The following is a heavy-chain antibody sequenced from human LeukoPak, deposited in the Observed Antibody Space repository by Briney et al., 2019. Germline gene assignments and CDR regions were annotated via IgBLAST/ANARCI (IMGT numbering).Heavy chain of an antibody. CDR2: IRSNTYGGTT. Sequence: PGGSLRLSCTASGFNFGDYAMTWVHQAPGKGLEWVGFIRSNTYGGTTDYAASVKGRFTISRDDSKNIAYLQMNSLKTEDTAVYYCTRGVGSSWYGYYYYYYMDVWGKGTTVTISS. CDR3: TRGVGSSWYGYYYYYYMDV. J-gene: IGHJ6*03. D-gene: IGHD6-13*01. V-gene: IGHV3-49*04. CDR1: GFNFGDYA.